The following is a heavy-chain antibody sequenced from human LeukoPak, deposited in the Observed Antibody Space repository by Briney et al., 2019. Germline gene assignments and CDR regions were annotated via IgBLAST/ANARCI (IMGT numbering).Heavy chain of an antibody. V-gene: IGHV4-61*08. CDR2: IYYSGST. D-gene: IGHD3-22*01. CDR3: ARANGETFYDSSGYYDY. CDR1: GGSISSGGYS. Sequence: SQTLSLTCAVSGGSISSGGYSWSWIRQPPGKGLEWIGYIYYSGSTNYNPSLKSRVTISVDTSKNQFSLKLSSVTAADTAVYYCARANGETFYDSSGYYDYWGQGTLVTVSS. J-gene: IGHJ4*02.